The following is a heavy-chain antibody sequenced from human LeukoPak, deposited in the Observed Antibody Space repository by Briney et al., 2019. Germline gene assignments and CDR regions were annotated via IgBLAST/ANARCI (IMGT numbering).Heavy chain of an antibody. J-gene: IGHJ4*02. CDR1: GFTFSDYY. CDR3: AKSPGGYSGPFGD. Sequence: GGSLRLSCAASGFTFSDYYMSWIRQAPGKGLEWVSYISTSGTAVYYADSVKGRFTISRDNAKNSLYLQMNSLRVEDTAVYYCAKSPGGYSGPFGDWGQGTLVTVSS. D-gene: IGHD5-12*01. V-gene: IGHV3-11*04. CDR2: ISTSGTAV.